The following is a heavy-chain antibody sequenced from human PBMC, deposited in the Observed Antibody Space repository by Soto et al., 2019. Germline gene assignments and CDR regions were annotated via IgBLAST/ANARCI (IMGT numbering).Heavy chain of an antibody. D-gene: IGHD5-18*01. J-gene: IGHJ4*02. CDR3: AIRIQLWPTLDY. CDR1: GFTFSSYE. CDR2: ISSSGSTI. V-gene: IGHV3-48*03. Sequence: GGSLRLSCAASGFTFSSYEMNWFRQAPGKGLEWVSYISSSGSTIYCADSVKGRFTISRDNAKNSLYLQMNSLRAEDTAVYYCAIRIQLWPTLDYWGQGTLVTVSS.